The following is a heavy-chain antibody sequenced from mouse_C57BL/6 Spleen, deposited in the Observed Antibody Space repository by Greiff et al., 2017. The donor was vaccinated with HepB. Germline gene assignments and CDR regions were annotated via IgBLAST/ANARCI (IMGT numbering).Heavy chain of an antibody. CDR2: IYPGDGDT. CDR1: GYAFSSYW. V-gene: IGHV1-80*01. CDR3: ARSRVISYGSSYGYFDY. J-gene: IGHJ2*01. Sequence: VQLQQSGAELVKPGASVKISCKASGYAFSSYWMNWVKQRPGKGLEWIGQIYPGDGDTNYNGKFKGKATLTADKSASTADMQLSSLTSGDSAVYFCARSRVISYGSSYGYFDYWGQGTTLTVSS. D-gene: IGHD1-1*01.